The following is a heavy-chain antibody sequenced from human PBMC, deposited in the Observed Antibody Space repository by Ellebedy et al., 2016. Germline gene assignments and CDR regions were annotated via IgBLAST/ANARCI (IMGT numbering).Heavy chain of an antibody. CDR2: IKQDGSEK. CDR1: GFTFSSYG. V-gene: IGHV3-7*01. CDR3: ARDRYCSGGSCWYGMDV. J-gene: IGHJ6*02. D-gene: IGHD2-15*01. Sequence: GESLKISCAASGFTFSSYGMHWVRQAPGKGLEWVANIKQDGSEKYYVDSVKGRFTISRDNAKNSLYLQMNSLRAEDTAVYYCARDRYCSGGSCWYGMDVWGQGTTVTVSS.